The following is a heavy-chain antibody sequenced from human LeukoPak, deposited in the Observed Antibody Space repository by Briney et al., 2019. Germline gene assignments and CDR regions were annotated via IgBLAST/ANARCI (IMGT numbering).Heavy chain of an antibody. CDR3: ARNLEDTPVGY. Sequence: SVKVSCKASGGTFSSYAISWVRQAPGQGLEWMGRIIPILGIANYAQKFQGRVTITADKSTSTAYMELSSLRSEDTAVYFCARNLEDTPVGYWGQGTQVTVSS. V-gene: IGHV1-69*04. CDR1: GGTFSSYA. D-gene: IGHD1-26*01. J-gene: IGHJ4*02. CDR2: IIPILGIA.